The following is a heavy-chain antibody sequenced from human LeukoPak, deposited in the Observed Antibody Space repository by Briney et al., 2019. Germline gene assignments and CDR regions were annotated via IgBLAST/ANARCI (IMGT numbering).Heavy chain of an antibody. CDR3: ARVSWNDGWGYYYYYYMDV. CDR2: IIPIFGTA. J-gene: IGHJ6*03. CDR1: GGTFSSYA. D-gene: IGHD1-1*01. V-gene: IGHV1-69*13. Sequence: GASVKVSCKASGGTFSSYAISWVRQAPGQGLEWMGGIIPIFGTANYAQKFQGRVTITADESTSTAYMELSSLRSEDTAVYYCARVSWNDGWGYYYYYYMDVWGKGTTVTVSS.